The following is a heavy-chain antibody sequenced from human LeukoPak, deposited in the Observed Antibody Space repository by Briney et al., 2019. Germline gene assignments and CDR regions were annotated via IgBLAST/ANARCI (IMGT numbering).Heavy chain of an antibody. V-gene: IGHV3-11*03. CDR3: ARIYDILAGYISWFDP. CDR2: ISSSSSYT. J-gene: IGHJ5*02. CDR1: GFTFSDYY. Sequence: GGSLRLSCAASGFTFSDYYMSWIRQAPGKGLEWVSYISSSSSYTNYADSVKGRFTISRDNAKNSLYLQMNSLRAEDTAVYYCARIYDILAGYISWFDPWGQGTLVTVSS. D-gene: IGHD3-9*01.